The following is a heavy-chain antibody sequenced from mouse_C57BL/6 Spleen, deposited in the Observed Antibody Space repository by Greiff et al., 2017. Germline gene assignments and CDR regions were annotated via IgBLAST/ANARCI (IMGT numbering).Heavy chain of an antibody. V-gene: IGHV1-53*01. CDR2: INPSNGGT. CDR1: GYTFTSYW. J-gene: IGHJ1*03. CDR3: ARSGCYGSSYWYFDV. Sequence: QVQLQQPGTELVKPGASVKLSCKASGYTFTSYWMHWVKQRPGQGLEWIGNINPSNGGTNYNEKFKSKATLTVDKSSSTASMQLSSLTSEDSAVYYGARSGCYGSSYWYFDVWGTGTTVTVSS. D-gene: IGHD1-1*01.